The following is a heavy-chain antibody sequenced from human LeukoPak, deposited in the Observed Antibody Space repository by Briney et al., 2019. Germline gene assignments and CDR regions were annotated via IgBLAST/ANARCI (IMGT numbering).Heavy chain of an antibody. V-gene: IGHV1-69*08. D-gene: IGHD2-21*01. Sequence: ASVKVSCRASGGPINRYTISWVRQAAGHGLEWMGRIIAAFGTVNYAQKFEGRVKIIADKSTNTAYMELSRLRSEDTAMYYCARDCGGDCDYWGQGTLVTVSS. J-gene: IGHJ4*02. CDR3: ARDCGGDCDY. CDR2: IIAAFGTV. CDR1: GGPINRYT.